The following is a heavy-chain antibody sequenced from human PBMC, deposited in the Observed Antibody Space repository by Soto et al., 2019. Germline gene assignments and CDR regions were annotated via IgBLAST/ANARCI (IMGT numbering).Heavy chain of an antibody. Sequence: ASATVSCKASGYTFTSYDINWARQATGQGREWMGWMNPNSGNTGYTQKFQGRVTMTRNTSISTAYMELSSLRSEDTAVYYCARAADYDFWSGYYKAYYGMDVWGQGTTVTVSS. D-gene: IGHD3-3*01. J-gene: IGHJ6*02. CDR2: MNPNSGNT. V-gene: IGHV1-8*01. CDR1: GYTFTSYD. CDR3: ARAADYDFWSGYYKAYYGMDV.